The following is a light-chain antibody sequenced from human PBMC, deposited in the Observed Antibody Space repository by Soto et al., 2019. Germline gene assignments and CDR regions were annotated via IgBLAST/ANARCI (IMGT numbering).Light chain of an antibody. Sequence: DIQMTQSPSTLSASVGDRVTITCRASQSIGDSLAWYQQKPGKAPYLLISDVSSLERGVPSRFSGSGSGTEFTLTISSMQPDDFANFYCQQYNGYSRTFGQGTKVDXK. CDR2: DVS. CDR3: QQYNGYSRT. J-gene: IGKJ1*01. CDR1: QSIGDS. V-gene: IGKV1-5*01.